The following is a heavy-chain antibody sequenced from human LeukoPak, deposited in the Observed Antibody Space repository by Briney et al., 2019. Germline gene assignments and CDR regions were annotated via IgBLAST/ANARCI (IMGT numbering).Heavy chain of an antibody. V-gene: IGHV1-8*03. CDR1: GYTFTDYY. CDR3: ARGGYYYGSGSRNWFDP. D-gene: IGHD3-10*01. Sequence: ASVKVSCKTSGYTFTDYYMHWVRQATGQGLEWMGWMNPNSGNTGSAQKFQGRVTITRDTSITTVYMELRSLTSEDTAFFYCARGGYYYGSGSRNWFDPWGQGTLVTVSS. J-gene: IGHJ5*02. CDR2: MNPNSGNT.